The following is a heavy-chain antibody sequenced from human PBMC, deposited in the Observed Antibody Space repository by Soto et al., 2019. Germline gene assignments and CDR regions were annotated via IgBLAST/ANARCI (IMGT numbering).Heavy chain of an antibody. J-gene: IGHJ4*02. D-gene: IGHD3-10*01. Sequence: QVQLQESGPGLVNPSETLSLTCAVSGVSVSSNAHHWTWIRQPPGKGLEWIGQSGNTNDNPSLKTRITISVDTSKDHCSLSLSSVTAADTAVYYCAVYKLWGAGDGYWGQGILITVSS. CDR1: GVSVSSNAHH. CDR2: QSGNT. V-gene: IGHV4-61*08. CDR3: AVYKLWGAGDGY.